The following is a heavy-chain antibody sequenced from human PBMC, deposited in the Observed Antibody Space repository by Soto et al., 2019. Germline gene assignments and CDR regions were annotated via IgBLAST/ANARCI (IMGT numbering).Heavy chain of an antibody. Sequence: SETLSLTCAVSGVSIHNSHSFWGWIRQPPGKGLEFIANVYYSGGAHYNPSKNQVSLRVRSVTVVETAMYYCVRVVEAANRHTDFDSWGQGIVVTVSS. CDR2: VYYSGGA. CDR1: GVSIHNSHSF. V-gene: IGHV4-39*01. CDR3: VRVVEAANRHTDFDS. D-gene: IGHD2-21*01. J-gene: IGHJ4*02.